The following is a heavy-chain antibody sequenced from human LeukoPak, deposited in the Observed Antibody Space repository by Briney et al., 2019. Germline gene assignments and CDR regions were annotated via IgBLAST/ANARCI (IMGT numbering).Heavy chain of an antibody. CDR3: ARVFGGYDSSGYYEGFDY. CDR2: IIPIFGTA. D-gene: IGHD3-22*01. V-gene: IGHV1-69*05. J-gene: IGHJ4*02. Sequence: SVKVSCKASGGTFSSYAISWVRQAPGQGLEWMGGIIPIFGTANYAQKFQGRVTITTDESTSTAYMELSSLRSEDTAVYYCARVFGGYDSSGYYEGFDYWGQGTLVTVSS. CDR1: GGTFSSYA.